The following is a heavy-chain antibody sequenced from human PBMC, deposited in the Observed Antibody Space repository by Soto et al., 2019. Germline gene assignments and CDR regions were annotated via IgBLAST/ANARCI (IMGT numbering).Heavy chain of an antibody. Sequence: QVQLVESGGGLVKPGGSLRLSCAASGFTFSDYYMSWIRQAPGKGLEWVSYISSSGSTIYYADSVKGRFTISRDNAKNSLYLKMNSLRAEDTAVYYCARAPAHYDSSGYWALSYFDYWGQGTLVTVSS. D-gene: IGHD3-22*01. CDR1: GFTFSDYY. V-gene: IGHV3-11*01. J-gene: IGHJ4*02. CDR3: ARAPAHYDSSGYWALSYFDY. CDR2: ISSSGSTI.